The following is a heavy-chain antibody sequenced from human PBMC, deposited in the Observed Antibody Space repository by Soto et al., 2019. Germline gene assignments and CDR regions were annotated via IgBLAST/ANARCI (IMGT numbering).Heavy chain of an antibody. D-gene: IGHD6-6*01. CDR1: GYTLTELS. J-gene: IGHJ6*03. Sequence: ASVKVSCKVSGYTLTELSMHWVRQAPGKGLEWMGGFDPEDGETIYAQKFQGRVTMTEDTSTDTAYMELSSLRSEDTAVYYCATGYSISPNYYYYYYYMDVWGKGTTVTVSS. CDR3: ATGYSISPNYYYYYYYMDV. V-gene: IGHV1-24*01. CDR2: FDPEDGET.